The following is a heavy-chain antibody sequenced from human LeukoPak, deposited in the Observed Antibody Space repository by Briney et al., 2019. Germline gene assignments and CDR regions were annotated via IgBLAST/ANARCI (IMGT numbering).Heavy chain of an antibody. CDR1: GGSISSGSYY. Sequence: SQTLSLTCTVSGGSISSGSYYWSWIRQPAGKGLEWIGRIYTSGSTNYNPSLKSRVTISVDTSKNQFSLKLSSVTAADTAVYYCARELRLVANRFDPWGQRTLVTVSS. J-gene: IGHJ5*02. CDR2: IYTSGST. D-gene: IGHD4-17*01. V-gene: IGHV4-61*02. CDR3: ARELRLVANRFDP.